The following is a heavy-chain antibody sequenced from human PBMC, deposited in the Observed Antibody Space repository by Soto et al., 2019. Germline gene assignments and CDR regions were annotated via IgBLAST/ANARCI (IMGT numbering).Heavy chain of an antibody. V-gene: IGHV3-30-3*01. CDR3: ARDPLIYRTAPYYFDY. Sequence: GGSLRLSCAASGFTFSSYAMHWVRQAPGKGLEWVAVISYDGSNKYYADSVKGRFTISRDNSKNTLYLQMNSLRAEDTAVYYCARDPLIYRTAPYYFDYWGQGTLVTVSS. CDR2: ISYDGSNK. D-gene: IGHD3-16*02. J-gene: IGHJ4*02. CDR1: GFTFSSYA.